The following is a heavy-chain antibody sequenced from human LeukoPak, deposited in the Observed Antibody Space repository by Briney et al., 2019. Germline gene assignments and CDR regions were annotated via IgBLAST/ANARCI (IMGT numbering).Heavy chain of an antibody. CDR2: VNSDGSTT. CDR3: ARGYYSSSRFDS. Sequence: PGESLRLSCAASGFPFSNYWMHWVRQAPGEGLVWVSRVNSDGSTTNYADSVKGRFTISRDNAENTLYMRMNSLRPEDTAVYYCARGYYSSSRFDSWGQGTLVTVSS. D-gene: IGHD6-13*01. V-gene: IGHV3-74*01. J-gene: IGHJ4*02. CDR1: GFPFSNYW.